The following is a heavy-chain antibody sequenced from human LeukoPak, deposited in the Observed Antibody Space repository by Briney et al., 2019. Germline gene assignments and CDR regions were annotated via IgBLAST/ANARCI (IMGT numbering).Heavy chain of an antibody. V-gene: IGHV4-39*01. CDR3: ARHPRNPDF. Sequence: PSETLSLTCTVSGASISSTIYHWGWIRQPPGKGLEWIGTIYYTGITYYNPALKSRVTISVDTSENQFSLRLTSVTAADTAVYYCARHPRNPDFWGQGTLVTVSS. J-gene: IGHJ4*02. CDR1: GASISSTIYH. CDR2: IYYTGIT.